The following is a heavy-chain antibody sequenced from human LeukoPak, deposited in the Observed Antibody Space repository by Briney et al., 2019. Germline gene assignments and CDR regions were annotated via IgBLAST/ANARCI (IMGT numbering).Heavy chain of an antibody. V-gene: IGHV1-69*13. CDR2: IIPTFGAA. CDR1: GGTFSRKG. J-gene: IGHJ4*02. CDR3: ARATLSPGLVRQYYFDY. D-gene: IGHD1-1*01. Sequence: GASVKVSCKASGGTFSRKGISWVRQAPGQGLEWMGGIIPTFGAANYAQKFQGRVTITADESTSTAYIELSSLRSEDTAIYYCARATLSPGLVRQYYFDYWGQGTLVTVSS.